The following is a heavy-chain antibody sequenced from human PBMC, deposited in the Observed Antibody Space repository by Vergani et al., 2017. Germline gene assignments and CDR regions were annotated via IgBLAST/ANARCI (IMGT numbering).Heavy chain of an antibody. D-gene: IGHD2/OR15-2a*01. J-gene: IGHJ4*02. CDR2: IWDDVSKK. CDR3: VRHSWFRSCKSVNCSSWYY. CDR1: GFIFKNHG. V-gene: IGHV3-33*01. Sequence: QVQLVESGGGVVQPGTSLRLSCAASGFIFKNHGMQWVRQAPGKGLEWVALIWDDVSKKNYVDSMKGRFTISRDNSKDTLYLEMNSLRGEDSAVYYCVRHSWFRSCKSVNCSSWYYLGQGTPVTVSP.